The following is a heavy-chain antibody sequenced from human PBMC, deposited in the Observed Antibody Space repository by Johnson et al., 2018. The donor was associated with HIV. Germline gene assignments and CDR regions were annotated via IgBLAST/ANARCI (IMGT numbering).Heavy chain of an antibody. V-gene: IGHV3-11*04. J-gene: IGHJ3*02. Sequence: QVQLVDSGGGLVKPGGSLRLSCAASGFSFGDYYMSWVRQAPGKGLEWIAYISGGSAGTFYADSVTGRFTISRDNGNKVVYLQMNSLRAEDTAVYFCARVTKYYFDSSVDAFDIWGQGTVVTVSS. CDR2: ISGGSAGT. CDR3: ARVTKYYFDSSVDAFDI. CDR1: GFSFGDYY. D-gene: IGHD3-22*01.